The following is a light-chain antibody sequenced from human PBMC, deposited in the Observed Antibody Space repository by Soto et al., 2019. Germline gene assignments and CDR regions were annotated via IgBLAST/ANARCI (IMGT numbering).Light chain of an antibody. CDR3: SSYTRSSTLV. J-gene: IGLJ2*01. V-gene: IGLV2-14*01. CDR1: SSDIGGYSY. Sequence: QSVLTQPASVSGSPGQSITISCTGTSSDIGGYSYVSWYQQHPGKAPKLIIYDVSNRPSGVSNRFSGSKSGNTASLTISGLQAEDEADYYCSSYTRSSTLVFGGGTKLTVL. CDR2: DVS.